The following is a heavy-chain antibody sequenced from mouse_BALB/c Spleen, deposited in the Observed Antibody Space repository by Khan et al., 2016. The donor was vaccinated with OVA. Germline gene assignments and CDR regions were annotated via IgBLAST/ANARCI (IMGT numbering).Heavy chain of an antibody. J-gene: IGHJ2*01. CDR1: GYTFTSFW. CDR3: ARNKKIVATYFEY. Sequence: QVQLKESGAELVKAGASVKMSCKASGYTFTSFWMHWVKQRLGQGLEWFAETNPTNGRTYYNEKFKSKATLTVDKSSSTAYMLLSGPTFEDSAVYDCARNKKIVATYFEYWGKGTTLTVS. CDR2: TNPTNGRT. V-gene: IGHV1S81*02. D-gene: IGHD1-1*01.